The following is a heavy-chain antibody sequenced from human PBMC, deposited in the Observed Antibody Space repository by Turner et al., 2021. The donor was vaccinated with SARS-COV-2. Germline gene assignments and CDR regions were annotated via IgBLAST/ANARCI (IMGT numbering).Heavy chain of an antibody. V-gene: IGHV3-53*01. Sequence: EVQLVESGGGLIQPGRSLRLPCAASGFTVRSNYMSWVRQAPGKGLEWVSVIYSGGSTYYADSVKGRFTISRDNSKNTLYLQMNSLRAEDTAVYYCARGHVPAASNFYYYYYYGMDVWGQGTTVTVSS. CDR1: GFTVRSNY. D-gene: IGHD2-2*01. CDR3: ARGHVPAASNFYYYYYYGMDV. J-gene: IGHJ6*02. CDR2: IYSGGST.